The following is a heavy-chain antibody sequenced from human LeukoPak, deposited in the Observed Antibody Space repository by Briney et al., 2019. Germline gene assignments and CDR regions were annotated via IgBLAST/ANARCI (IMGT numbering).Heavy chain of an antibody. CDR1: GFSFDDYG. Sequence: GGSLRLSCAASGFSFDDYGMHWDRQAPGKGLEWVSLISGDGGSTYYTDSVKGRFTISRDNSKNSLYLQMNSLRTEDTALYYCAKDSSSWYHYWGQGTLVTVSS. J-gene: IGHJ4*02. CDR2: ISGDGGST. D-gene: IGHD6-13*01. CDR3: AKDSSSWYHY. V-gene: IGHV3-43*02.